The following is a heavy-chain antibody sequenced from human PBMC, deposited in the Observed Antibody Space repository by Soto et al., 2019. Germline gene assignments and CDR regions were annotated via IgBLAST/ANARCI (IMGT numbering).Heavy chain of an antibody. D-gene: IGHD3-22*01. CDR2: IFYSGIT. V-gene: IGHV4-31*03. CDR3: ARSRDYYPGRLHY. CDR1: GGSISSGGYY. Sequence: QVQLQESGPGLVKPSQTLSLTCTVSGGSISSGGYYWSWIRQHQGKGLEWIGYIFYSGITNHNPSLESRVTISVGTSKTQFSLKLRCVTAADTAVYYCARSRDYYPGRLHYWGQGTLVTVSS. J-gene: IGHJ4*02.